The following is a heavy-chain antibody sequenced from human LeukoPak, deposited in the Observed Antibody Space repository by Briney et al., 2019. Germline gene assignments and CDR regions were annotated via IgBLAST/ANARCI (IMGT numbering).Heavy chain of an antibody. Sequence: SETLSLTCTVPGGSISSSYWSWIRQPAGKGLEWIGRIYTSGSTNYNPSLKSRVTMSVDTSKNQLSLKLSSVTAADTAVYNCAREIMAAAGNEFDYWGQGTLVTVAS. V-gene: IGHV4-4*07. D-gene: IGHD6-13*01. J-gene: IGHJ4*02. CDR2: IYTSGST. CDR1: GGSISSSY. CDR3: AREIMAAAGNEFDY.